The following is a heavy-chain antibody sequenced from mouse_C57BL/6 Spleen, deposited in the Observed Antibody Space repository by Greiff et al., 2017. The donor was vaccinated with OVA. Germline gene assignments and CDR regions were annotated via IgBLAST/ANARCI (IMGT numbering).Heavy chain of an antibody. V-gene: IGHV1-55*01. J-gene: IGHJ2*01. D-gene: IGHD1-1*01. Sequence: QVHVKQPGAELVKPGASVKMSCKASGYTFTSYWITWVKQRPGQGLEWIGDIYPGSGSTNYNEKFKSKATLTVDTSSSTAYMQLSSLTSEDSAVYYCASGYYGSDYWGQGTTLTVSS. CDR2: IYPGSGST. CDR3: ASGYYGSDY. CDR1: GYTFTSYW.